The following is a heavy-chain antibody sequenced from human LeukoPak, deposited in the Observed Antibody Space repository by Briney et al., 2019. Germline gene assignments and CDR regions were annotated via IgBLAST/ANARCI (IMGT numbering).Heavy chain of an antibody. CDR3: ARGIDGGSYSDY. CDR1: GGTFTSYA. Sequence: SVKVSCKASGGTFTSYAISWVRQAPGQGLEWMGGIIPIFGTANYAQKFQGRVTITADESTSTAYMELSSLRSEETAVYYCARGIDGGSYSDYWGQGTLVTVSS. V-gene: IGHV1-69*01. D-gene: IGHD1-26*01. J-gene: IGHJ4*02. CDR2: IIPIFGTA.